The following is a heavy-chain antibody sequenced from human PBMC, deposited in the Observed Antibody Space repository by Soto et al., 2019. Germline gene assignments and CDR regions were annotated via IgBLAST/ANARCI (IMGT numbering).Heavy chain of an antibody. Sequence: QVQLVQSGAEVKKPGSSVKVSCKASGGTFRSYTISWVRQAPGQGLEWMGRIIPILGIANYAQKFQGRVTITADKSTSTAYMELSSLRSEDTAVYYCARGYYYGSGTPLGYWGQGTLVTVSS. V-gene: IGHV1-69*02. CDR2: IIPILGIA. D-gene: IGHD3-10*01. CDR3: ARGYYYGSGTPLGY. CDR1: GGTFRSYT. J-gene: IGHJ4*02.